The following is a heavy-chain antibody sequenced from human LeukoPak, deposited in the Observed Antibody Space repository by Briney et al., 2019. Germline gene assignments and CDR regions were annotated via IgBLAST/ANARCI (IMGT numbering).Heavy chain of an antibody. V-gene: IGHV4-59*01. CDR2: IYYTGST. CDR3: ARGPYYSDSVTYSFDY. CDR1: GGSISTFY. Sequence: SETLSLTCTVSGGSISTFYWSWIRQPPGKGLEWIGYIYYTGSTNYNSSLTSRVTISVDTSKNQFSLKLNSVTAADTAVYYCARGPYYSDSVTYSFDYWGQGALVTVSS. J-gene: IGHJ4*02. D-gene: IGHD3-22*01.